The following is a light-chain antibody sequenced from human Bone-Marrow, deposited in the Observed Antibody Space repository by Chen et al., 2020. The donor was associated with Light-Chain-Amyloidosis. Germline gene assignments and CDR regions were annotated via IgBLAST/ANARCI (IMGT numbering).Light chain of an antibody. Sequence: SYVLTPPSSVSVAPGQTATIACGGNNIGSTSVQWYQQTPGQAPLLVVYDDSDRPSGIPERLSGSNSGNTATLTISRDEAGDEADYYCQVWDRSSDRPVFGGGTKLTVL. CDR3: QVWDRSSDRPV. CDR1: NIGSTS. J-gene: IGLJ3*02. V-gene: IGLV3-21*02. CDR2: DDS.